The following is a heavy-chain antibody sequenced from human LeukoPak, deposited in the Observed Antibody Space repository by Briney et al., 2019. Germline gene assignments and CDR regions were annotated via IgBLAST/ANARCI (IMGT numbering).Heavy chain of an antibody. Sequence: GGSLRLSCVVSGFTFSSYGFHWVRQAPGKGLEWVAVIWYDGSNKNYADSVKGRFTISRDNSKNTLYLLMNSLRAEDTAVYYCAREGARFCSGGSCSRGFDPWGQGTLVTVSS. V-gene: IGHV3-33*01. CDR1: GFTFSSYG. D-gene: IGHD2-15*01. J-gene: IGHJ5*02. CDR2: IWYDGSNK. CDR3: AREGARFCSGGSCSRGFDP.